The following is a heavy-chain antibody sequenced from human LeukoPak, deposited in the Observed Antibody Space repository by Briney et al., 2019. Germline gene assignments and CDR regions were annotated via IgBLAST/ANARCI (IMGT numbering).Heavy chain of an antibody. D-gene: IGHD6-19*01. V-gene: IGHV4-39*07. CDR3: ARAREGAVAAFDY. CDR2: INHSGST. Sequence: SETLSLTCTVSGGSISSGGYYWSWIRQPPGKGLEWIGEINHSGSTNYNPSLKSRVTISVDTSKNQFSLKLSSVTAADTAVYYCARAREGAVAAFDYWGQGTLVTVSS. CDR1: GGSISSGGYY. J-gene: IGHJ4*02.